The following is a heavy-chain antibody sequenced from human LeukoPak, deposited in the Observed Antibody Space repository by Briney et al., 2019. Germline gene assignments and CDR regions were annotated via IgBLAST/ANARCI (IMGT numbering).Heavy chain of an antibody. J-gene: IGHJ3*02. CDR3: ARDGDLIVGATSDAFDI. D-gene: IGHD1-26*01. CDR2: IKQDGSEK. Sequence: EGSLRLSCAASGFTFSTYWMSWVRQAPGKGLEWVANIKQDGSEKYYVDSVKGRFTISRDNAKNSLYLQMNSLRAEDTAVYYCARDGDLIVGATSDAFDIWGQGTMVTVSS. V-gene: IGHV3-7*03. CDR1: GFTFSTYW.